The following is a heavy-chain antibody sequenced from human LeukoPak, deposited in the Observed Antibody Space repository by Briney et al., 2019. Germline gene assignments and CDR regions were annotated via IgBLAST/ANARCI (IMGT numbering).Heavy chain of an antibody. V-gene: IGHV3-74*01. CDR1: GFTFSSYW. Sequence: GGSLRLSCAASGFTFSSYWMHWVRQAPGKGLVWVSRINSDGSSTSYADSVKGRFTISRDNAKNTLYLQMNSLRAEDTAVYYCAREPANGMATMDYWGQGTLVTVSS. J-gene: IGHJ4*02. D-gene: IGHD5-24*01. CDR2: INSDGSST. CDR3: AREPANGMATMDY.